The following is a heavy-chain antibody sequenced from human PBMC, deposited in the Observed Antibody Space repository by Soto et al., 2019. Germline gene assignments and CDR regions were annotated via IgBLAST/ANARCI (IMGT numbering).Heavy chain of an antibody. J-gene: IGHJ4*02. D-gene: IGHD5-18*01. CDR2: INSGGGT. CDR3: ARDERGYSYGYDLGY. CDR1: GFSVRSNY. V-gene: IGHV3-66*01. Sequence: EVQLVESGGGLVQSGGSLRLSCAASGFSVRSNYMSWVRQAPGKGLEWVSVINSGGGTYYTDSVKGRFTISRDSSKNSLYLQMNGLRAEDTAVYYCARDERGYSYGYDLGYWGQGTLVTVSS.